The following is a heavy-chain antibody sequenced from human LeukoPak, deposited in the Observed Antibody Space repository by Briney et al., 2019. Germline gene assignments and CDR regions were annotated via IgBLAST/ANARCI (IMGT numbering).Heavy chain of an antibody. D-gene: IGHD4-17*01. CDR3: AKCRENYGDSVIDY. Sequence: GGSLRLSCAASGFTFPTYAMTWVRQAPGKGLEWVSGISHSGGSTYYADSVKGRFNISRDNSRNTVYLQMNSLRAEDTAVYYCAKCRENYGDSVIDYWGRGTLVTVSS. V-gene: IGHV3-23*01. CDR2: ISHSGGST. CDR1: GFTFPTYA. J-gene: IGHJ4*02.